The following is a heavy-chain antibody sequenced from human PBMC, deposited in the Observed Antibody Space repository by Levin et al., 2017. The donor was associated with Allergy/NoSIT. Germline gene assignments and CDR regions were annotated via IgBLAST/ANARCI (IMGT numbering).Heavy chain of an antibody. D-gene: IGHD2-2*01. CDR2: ISSSGSTI. CDR3: ARGGTSCYDCFDY. Sequence: SLKISCAASGFTFSDYYMSWIRQAPGKGLEWVSYISSSGSTIYYADSVKGRFTISRDNAKNSLYLQMNSLRAEDTAVYYCARGGTSCYDCFDYWGQGTLVTVSS. CDR1: GFTFSDYY. V-gene: IGHV3-11*01. J-gene: IGHJ4*02.